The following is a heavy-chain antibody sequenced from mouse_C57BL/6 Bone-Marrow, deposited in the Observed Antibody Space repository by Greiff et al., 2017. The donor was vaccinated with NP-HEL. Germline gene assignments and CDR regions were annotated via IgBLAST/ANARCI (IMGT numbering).Heavy chain of an antibody. Sequence: DVQLVESGGGLVKPGGSLKLSCAASGFTFSSYAMSWVRQTPEKRLEWVATISDGGSYTYYPDNVKGRFTISRDNAKNNLYLQMSHLKSEDTAMYYCARDYGSSYDWFAYWGQGTLVTVSA. CDR1: GFTFSSYA. CDR3: ARDYGSSYDWFAY. V-gene: IGHV5-4*01. J-gene: IGHJ3*01. CDR2: ISDGGSYT. D-gene: IGHD1-1*01.